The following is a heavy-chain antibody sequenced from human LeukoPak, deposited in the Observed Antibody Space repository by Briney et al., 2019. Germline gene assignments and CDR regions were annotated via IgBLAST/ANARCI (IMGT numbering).Heavy chain of an antibody. CDR2: ISGSGGST. D-gene: IGHD3-10*01. V-gene: IGHV3-23*01. Sequence: PGGSLRLSCAASGFTFSSDAMSWVRQAPGKGLEWVSAISGSGGSTYYADSVKGRFTISRDNSKNTLYLQMNSLRAEDTAVYYCAKDVDPFGSGSYAEGFDYWGQGTLVTVSS. J-gene: IGHJ4*02. CDR1: GFTFSSDA. CDR3: AKDVDPFGSGSYAEGFDY.